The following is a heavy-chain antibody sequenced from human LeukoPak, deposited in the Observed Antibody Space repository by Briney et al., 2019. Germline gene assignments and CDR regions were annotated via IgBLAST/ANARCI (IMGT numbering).Heavy chain of an antibody. CDR1: GYTFSSYG. V-gene: IGHV1-18*04. CDR2: MSAYNGNT. J-gene: IGHJ4*02. D-gene: IGHD2-2*01. Sequence: ASVKLSCKASGYTFSSYGISWVRQSTGQRLEWMGWMSAYNGNTNYAQKLQGRVTMTTDTSTSTAYMELRSLRSDDTAVYYCARQFSPLPAAINYWGQGTLVTVSS. CDR3: ARQFSPLPAAINY.